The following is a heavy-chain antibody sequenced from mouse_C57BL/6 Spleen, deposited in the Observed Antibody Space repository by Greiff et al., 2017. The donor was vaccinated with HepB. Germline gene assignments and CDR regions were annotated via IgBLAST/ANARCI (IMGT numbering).Heavy chain of an antibody. V-gene: IGHV1-5*01. CDR3: TRVDYDGDAMDY. J-gene: IGHJ4*01. D-gene: IGHD2-4*01. Sequence: EVQLQQSGPVLARPGASVKMSCKTSGYTFTSYWMHWVKQRPGQGLEWIGAIYPGNSDTSYNQKFKGKAKLTAVTSASTAYMELSSLTNEDSAVYYCTRVDYDGDAMDYWGQGTSVTVSS. CDR1: GYTFTSYW. CDR2: IYPGNSDT.